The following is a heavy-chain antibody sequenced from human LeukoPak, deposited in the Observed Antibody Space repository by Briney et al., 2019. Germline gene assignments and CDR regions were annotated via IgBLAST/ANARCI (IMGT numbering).Heavy chain of an antibody. V-gene: IGHV4-34*01. J-gene: IGHJ5*02. Sequence: SGTLSLTCAVYGVSFSGYYWSWIRQPPGKGLEWIGEINHSGSTNYSPSLKRRVTISVDTSKNQFSLNLSSVTAADTAVYYCARGRRFDPWGEGTMVSVSS. CDR2: INHSGST. CDR3: ARGRRFDP. CDR1: GVSFSGYY.